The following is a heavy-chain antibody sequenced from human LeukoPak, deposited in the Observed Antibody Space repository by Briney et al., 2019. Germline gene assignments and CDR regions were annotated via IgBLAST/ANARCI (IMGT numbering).Heavy chain of an antibody. Sequence: PGGSLRLSCAASGFTFSGSAMHWVRQASGKGLEWVGRIRSKANSYATAYAASVKGRFTISRDDSKNTAYLQMNSLGTEDTAVYYCTTALLLWFGEQGYGMDVWGQGTTVTVSS. V-gene: IGHV3-73*01. CDR1: GFTFSGSA. J-gene: IGHJ6*02. CDR3: TTALLLWFGEQGYGMDV. D-gene: IGHD3-10*01. CDR2: IRSKANSYAT.